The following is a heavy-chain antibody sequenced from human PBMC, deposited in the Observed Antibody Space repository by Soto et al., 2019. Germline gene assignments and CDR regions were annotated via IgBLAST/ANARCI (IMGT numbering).Heavy chain of an antibody. Sequence: GGSLRLSCAVSGFTVSSHYMSWVRQAPGKGLEWVSVIYSGGSTYYADSAKGRFTISRDNSKNTLYLQMNSLRAEDTAVYYCARDLKLSGSPDYYYYGMDVWGQGTTVTVSS. CDR2: IYSGGST. CDR1: GFTVSSHY. J-gene: IGHJ6*02. V-gene: IGHV3-66*01. CDR3: ARDLKLSGSPDYYYYGMDV. D-gene: IGHD1-26*01.